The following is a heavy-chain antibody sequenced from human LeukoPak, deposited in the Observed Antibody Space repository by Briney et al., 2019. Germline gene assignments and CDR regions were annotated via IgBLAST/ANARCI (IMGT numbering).Heavy chain of an antibody. CDR1: GFTFSSYG. J-gene: IGHJ3*02. D-gene: IGHD3/OR15-3a*01. CDR3: AGYFARTGYYAEGFDI. Sequence: GGSLRLSCAASGFTFSSYGMHWVRQAPGKGLEWVAVISYDGSNKYYADSVKGRFTISRDNSKNTLYLQMNSLRGEDTAVYYCAGYFARTGYYAEGFDIWGQGTMVTVAS. CDR2: ISYDGSNK. V-gene: IGHV3-30*03.